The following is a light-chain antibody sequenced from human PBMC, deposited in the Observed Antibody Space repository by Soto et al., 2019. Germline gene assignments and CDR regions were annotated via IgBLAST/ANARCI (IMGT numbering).Light chain of an antibody. CDR3: CSYAGSSTVV. J-gene: IGLJ2*01. CDR2: EVS. CDR1: SSDVGSYNL. V-gene: IGLV2-23*02. Sequence: SALTQPASVSGSPGQSITLSCTGTSSDVGSYNLVSWYQQHPGKAPKLMIYEVSKRPSGVSNRFSGSKSGNTASLTISGLQAEDEADYYCCSYAGSSTVVFGGGTKVTVL.